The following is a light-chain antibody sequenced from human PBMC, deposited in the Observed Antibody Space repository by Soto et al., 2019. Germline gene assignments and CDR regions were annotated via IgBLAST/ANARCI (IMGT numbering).Light chain of an antibody. V-gene: IGLV1-40*01. J-gene: IGLJ1*01. Sequence: QSVLTQPPSVSGAPGQRVTISCTGSSSNIGAGYDVHWYQQLPGTAPKLLIYGNSNRPSGVPERFSGSKSGTSASLAITGLQAEDEADYYCQSYDSSLSVRYVFGTGTKLTVL. CDR2: GNS. CDR3: QSYDSSLSVRYV. CDR1: SSNIGAGYD.